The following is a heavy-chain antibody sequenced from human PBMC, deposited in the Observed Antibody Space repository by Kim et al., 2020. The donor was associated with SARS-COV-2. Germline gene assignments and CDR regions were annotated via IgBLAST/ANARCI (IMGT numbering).Heavy chain of an antibody. D-gene: IGHD3-10*01. CDR1: GFTFSSYA. CDR3: ARDEAPYGSGSAFDY. Sequence: GGSLRLSCAASGFTFSSYAMHWVRQAPGKGLEWVAVISYDGSNKYYADSVTGRFTISRDNSKNTLYLQMNSLRAEDTAVYYCARDEAPYGSGSAFDYWG. V-gene: IGHV3-30*04. CDR2: ISYDGSNK. J-gene: IGHJ4*01.